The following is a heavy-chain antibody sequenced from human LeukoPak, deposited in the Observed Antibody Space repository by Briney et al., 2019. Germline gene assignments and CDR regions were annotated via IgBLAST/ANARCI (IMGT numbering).Heavy chain of an antibody. J-gene: IGHJ4*02. V-gene: IGHV3-66*01. CDR2: IHSGGST. Sequence: SGGSLRLSCAASGFTVSSNYMSWVRQAPGKGLEWVSVIHSGGSTYYRDSVKGRFTISRDNSKNTVYLQMNSLRAEDTAVYYCARDPPFDYWGQGTLVTVSS. CDR1: GFTVSSNY. CDR3: ARDPPFDY.